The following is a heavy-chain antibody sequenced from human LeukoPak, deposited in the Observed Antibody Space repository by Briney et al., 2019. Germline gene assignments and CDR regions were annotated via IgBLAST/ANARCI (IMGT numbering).Heavy chain of an antibody. D-gene: IGHD6-19*01. CDR3: ARGIQWLGGYGMDV. CDR2: INAGNGNT. J-gene: IGHJ6*02. CDR1: GHTFTSYA. V-gene: IGHV1-3*01. Sequence: GASVKVSCKASGHTFTSYAMHWVRQAPGQRLEWMGWINAGNGNTKYSQKFQGRVTITRDTSASTAYMELSSLRSEDTAVYYCARGIQWLGGYGMDVWGQGTTVTVSS.